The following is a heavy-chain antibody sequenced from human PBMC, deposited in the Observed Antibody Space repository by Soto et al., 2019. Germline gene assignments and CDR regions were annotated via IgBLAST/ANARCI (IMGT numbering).Heavy chain of an antibody. CDR1: GGSFSGYY. V-gene: IGHV4-34*01. Sequence: KPSETLSLTCTVYGGSFSGYYCSWIRQPPGKGLEWIGEINHSGSTSYNPSLKSRVTISVDTSKNQLSLKLSSVTAADTAVYYCARGYAAPRAADWGQGTLVTVSS. D-gene: IGHD2-15*01. CDR2: INHSGST. CDR3: ARGYAAPRAAD. J-gene: IGHJ4*02.